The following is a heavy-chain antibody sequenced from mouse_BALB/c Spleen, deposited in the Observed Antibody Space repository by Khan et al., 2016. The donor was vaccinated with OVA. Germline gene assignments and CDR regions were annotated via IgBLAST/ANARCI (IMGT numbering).Heavy chain of an antibody. CDR2: ISTGGHYT. D-gene: IGHD1-1*01. CDR1: GFTFSTYG. Sequence: DVQLVESGGDLVKPGGSLKLSCAASGFTFSTYGMSWVRQTPDKRLEWVATISTGGHYTYYPDRVQGRFTIPRDNAKNSLDLQMTRLKVEDTALFYCARLAYYYDSEGFAYWGQGTLVTVSA. J-gene: IGHJ3*01. V-gene: IGHV5-6*01. CDR3: ARLAYYYDSEGFAY.